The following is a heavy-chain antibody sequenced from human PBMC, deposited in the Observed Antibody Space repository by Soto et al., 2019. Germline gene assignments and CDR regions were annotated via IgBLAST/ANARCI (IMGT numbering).Heavy chain of an antibody. CDR1: GGSFDDFY. CDR3: ARGQLVWYGDLTPYHRDMDV. J-gene: IGHJ6*02. Sequence: QVQLQQWGAGLLRPSETLSLTCAFYGGSFDDFYWSWVRQSPGKGLEWVGEISHDGGTNYSPSLASGVSISVDTSKNQFSLHLRSVTAADTGLYYCARGQLVWYGDLTPYHRDMDVWGQGTTVTVSS. CDR2: ISHDGGT. V-gene: IGHV4-34*02. D-gene: IGHD3-10*01.